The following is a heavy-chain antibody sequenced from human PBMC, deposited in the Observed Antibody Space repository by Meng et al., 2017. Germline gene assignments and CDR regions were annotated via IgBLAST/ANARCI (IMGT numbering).Heavy chain of an antibody. J-gene: IGHJ4*02. V-gene: IGHV1-69*01. CDR1: GGTFSSYA. Sequence: VRLVRFGDEVRKPGSSGKAYCKAAGGTFSSYAISWVRQAPGQGLEWMGGIIPIFGTANYAQKFQGRVTITADESTSTAYMELSSLRSEDTAVYYCARDDYSNYLPFDYWGQGTLVTVSS. CDR2: IIPIFGTA. CDR3: ARDDYSNYLPFDY. D-gene: IGHD4-11*01.